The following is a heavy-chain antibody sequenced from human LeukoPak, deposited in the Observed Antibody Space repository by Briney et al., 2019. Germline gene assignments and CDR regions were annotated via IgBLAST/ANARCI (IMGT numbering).Heavy chain of an antibody. J-gene: IGHJ3*01. CDR3: ARDLYCTLGVCFSPGAFDL. CDR1: GHAFAIYS. V-gene: IGHV1-69*05. Sequence: SVKVSCKSSGHAFAIYSFSWVGHAPGPGNDWRGVIIPIFGTTKYAQKFQGRVTISTDESTSTAYMELSSLRSEDTAIYYCARDLYCTLGVCFSPGAFDLWGQGTMVSVSS. CDR2: IIPIFGTT. D-gene: IGHD2-8*01.